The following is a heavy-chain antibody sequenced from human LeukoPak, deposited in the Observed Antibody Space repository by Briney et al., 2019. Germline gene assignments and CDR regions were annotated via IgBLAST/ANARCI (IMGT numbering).Heavy chain of an antibody. J-gene: IGHJ4*02. CDR2: IYYSGST. D-gene: IGHD3-22*01. CDR1: GGSISSSSYY. V-gene: IGHV4-39*07. CDR3: ARDRSGYYADY. Sequence: SETLSLTCTVSGGSISSSSYYWGWIRQPPGKGLEWIGSIYYSGSTYYNPSLKSRVTISVDTSKNQFSLKLSSVTAADTAVYYCARDRSGYYADYWGQGTLVTVSS.